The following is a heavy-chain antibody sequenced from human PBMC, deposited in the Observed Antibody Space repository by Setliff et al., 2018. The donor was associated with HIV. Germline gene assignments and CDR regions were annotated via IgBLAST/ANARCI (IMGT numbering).Heavy chain of an antibody. Sequence: SETLSLTCTVSGGSVSSGSYYWSWIRQPPGKGLEWIGYIYYSGSTKHNPSLKSRVTISLDTSKNQFSLKLTSVTAADTAVYYCTRRGADSYYPRPLDVWGKGTTVT. J-gene: IGHJ6*03. D-gene: IGHD3-10*01. V-gene: IGHV4-61*01. CDR1: GGSVSSGSYY. CDR2: IYYSGST. CDR3: TRRGADSYYPRPLDV.